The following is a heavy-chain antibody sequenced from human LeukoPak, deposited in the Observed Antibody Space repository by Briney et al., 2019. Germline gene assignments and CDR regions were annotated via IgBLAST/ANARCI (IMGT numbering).Heavy chain of an antibody. D-gene: IGHD6-19*01. CDR3: ARDRIAVADPPNWFDP. J-gene: IGHJ5*02. CDR1: GYSISSGYY. Sequence: SETLSLTCTVSGYSISSGYYWGWIRQPPGKGLEWIGSIYHSGSTYYNPSLKSRVTISVDTSKNQFSLKVNSVTAADTAVYYCARDRIAVADPPNWFDPWGQGTLVTVSS. CDR2: IYHSGST. V-gene: IGHV4-38-2*02.